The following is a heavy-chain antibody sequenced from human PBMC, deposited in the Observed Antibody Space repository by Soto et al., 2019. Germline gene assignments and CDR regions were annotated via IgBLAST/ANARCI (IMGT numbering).Heavy chain of an antibody. CDR2: ISYDGSNK. V-gene: IGHV3-30-3*01. CDR3: ARDHCGGDCYPYDAFDI. Sequence: GGSLRLSCAASGFTFSSYAMHWVRQAPGKGLEWVAVISYDGSNKYYADSVKGRFTISRDNSKNTLYLQMNSLRAEDTAVYYCARDHCGGDCYPYDAFDIWGQGTMVTVSS. J-gene: IGHJ3*02. D-gene: IGHD2-21*02. CDR1: GFTFSSYA.